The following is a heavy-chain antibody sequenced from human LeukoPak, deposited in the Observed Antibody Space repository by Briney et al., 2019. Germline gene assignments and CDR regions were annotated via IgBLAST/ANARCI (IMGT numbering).Heavy chain of an antibody. CDR2: IYTSGST. CDR3: ARASYYYDSSGYFDLIDY. V-gene: IGHV4-61*02. J-gene: IGHJ4*02. CDR1: GGSISSGSYY. D-gene: IGHD3-22*01. Sequence: TLSLTCTVSGGSISSGSYYWRWIRKPAGKGLEWIVRIYTSGSTNYNPSLKSRVIISVDKSKNQFSLMLSSVTAADTAVYYCARASYYYDSSGYFDLIDYWGQGALVTVSS.